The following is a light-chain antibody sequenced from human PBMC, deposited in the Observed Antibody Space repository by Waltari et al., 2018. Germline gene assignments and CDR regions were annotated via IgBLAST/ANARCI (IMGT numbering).Light chain of an antibody. CDR2: GAS. J-gene: IGKJ2*01. V-gene: IGKV3-15*01. Sequence: EIVMTQSPATLSVSPGESAILSCRASQTVSSPLAWYQQTPGQAPRLLIYGASTRATGIPARFSGSGSGTDFTLTISSLQSEDFAVYYCQQCNNWPYTFGQGTRLEIK. CDR1: QTVSSP. CDR3: QQCNNWPYT.